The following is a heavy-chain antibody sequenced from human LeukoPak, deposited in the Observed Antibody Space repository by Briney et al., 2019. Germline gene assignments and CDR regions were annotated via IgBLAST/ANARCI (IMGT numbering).Heavy chain of an antibody. D-gene: IGHD3-22*01. V-gene: IGHV4-30-4*01. CDR1: GGSISSGDYY. CDR3: ARAGGGEEDYYDSSGYRPKFDAFDI. CDR2: IYYSGST. Sequence: PSQTLSLTCTVSGGSISSGDYYWSWLRQPPGKGLEWIGYIYYSGSTNYNPSLKSRVTISVDTSKNQFSLKLSSVTAADTAVYYCARAGGGEEDYYDSSGYRPKFDAFDIWGQGTMVTVSS. J-gene: IGHJ3*02.